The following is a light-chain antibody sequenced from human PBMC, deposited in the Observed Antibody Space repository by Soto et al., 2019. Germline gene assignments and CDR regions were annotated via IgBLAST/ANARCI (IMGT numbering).Light chain of an antibody. V-gene: IGLV7-46*01. CDR1: TGTVTSGHY. J-gene: IGLJ3*02. CDR2: DTM. Sequence: QAVVTQEPSLTLSPGGTVTLTCGSSTGTVTSGHYPYWFQQKPGQAPRTLIYDTMNKESWTPARFSGSLLGGKAALILSGAQPEDEADYYCILHYNNVGVFGGGTKLTVL. CDR3: ILHYNNVGV.